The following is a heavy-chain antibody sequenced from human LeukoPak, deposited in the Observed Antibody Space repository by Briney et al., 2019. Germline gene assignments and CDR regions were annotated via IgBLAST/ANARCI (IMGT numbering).Heavy chain of an antibody. D-gene: IGHD6-19*01. CDR2: IYHGGST. CDR3: ARVQIAVPGNYYFDY. Sequence: SETLSLTCTVSRGSMSGYYWSWIRQPPGKGLEWIGYIYHGGSTNYNPSLKSRVTISVDTSKNQFSLKLSSVTAADTAVYYCARVQIAVPGNYYFDYWGQGTLATVSS. V-gene: IGHV4-59*01. CDR1: RGSMSGYY. J-gene: IGHJ4*02.